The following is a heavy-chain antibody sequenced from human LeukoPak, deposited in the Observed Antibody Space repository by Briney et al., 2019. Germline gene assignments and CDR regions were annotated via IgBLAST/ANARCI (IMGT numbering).Heavy chain of an antibody. CDR3: ASSDDSSGFAFDY. V-gene: IGHV1-3*01. CDR2: INAGNGNT. CDR1: GYTFTSYA. J-gene: IGHJ4*02. D-gene: IGHD3-22*01. Sequence: EASVKVSCKASGYTFTSYAMHWVRQAPGQRLEWMGWINAGNGNTKYSQKFQGRVTITRDTSASTAYMELRSLRSDDTAVYYCASSDDSSGFAFDYWGQGTLVTVSS.